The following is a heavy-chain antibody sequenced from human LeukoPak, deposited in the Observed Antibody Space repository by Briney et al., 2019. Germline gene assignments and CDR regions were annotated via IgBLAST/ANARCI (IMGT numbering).Heavy chain of an antibody. V-gene: IGHV3-23*01. J-gene: IGHJ5*02. CDR1: GFTFSSYG. CDR2: ISSSGGST. Sequence: PGRSLRLSCAASGFTFSSYGMHWVRQAPGRGLEWVSTISSSGGSTYYADSVKGRFTISRDNSKNTLYLQMNSLRAEDTAVYFCAKVVPASGSQSWGQGTLVTVSS. D-gene: IGHD6-13*01. CDR3: AKVVPASGSQS.